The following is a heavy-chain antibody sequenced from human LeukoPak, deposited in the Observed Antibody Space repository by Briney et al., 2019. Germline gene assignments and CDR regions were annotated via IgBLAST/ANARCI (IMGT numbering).Heavy chain of an antibody. CDR3: ARELGQQRNYYYGMDV. CDR1: GFTVSSNY. Sequence: GGSLRLSCAASGFTVSSNYMSWVRQAPGKGLEWVSVIYSGGSTYYADSVKGRLTISRDNSKNTLYLQMNSLRAEDTAVYYCARELGQQRNYYYGMDVWGQGTTVTVSS. D-gene: IGHD6-13*01. V-gene: IGHV3-53*01. J-gene: IGHJ6*02. CDR2: IYSGGST.